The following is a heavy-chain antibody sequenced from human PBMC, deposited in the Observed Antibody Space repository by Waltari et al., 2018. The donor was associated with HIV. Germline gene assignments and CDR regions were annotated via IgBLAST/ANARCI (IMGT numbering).Heavy chain of an antibody. CDR1: GGSISNYY. CDR3: AKDASGTYFNWFDP. Sequence: QVQLQESGPGLVKPSETLSLTCTVSGGSISNYYWNWIRQSPGKGLEWIGHIYNSGSTNYNPSLRSRVSISVDTSKNQFFLTLKSGTAADTAVYYCAKDASGTYFNWFDPWGQGILVTVSS. D-gene: IGHD3-22*01. CDR2: IYNSGST. J-gene: IGHJ5*02. V-gene: IGHV4-59*01.